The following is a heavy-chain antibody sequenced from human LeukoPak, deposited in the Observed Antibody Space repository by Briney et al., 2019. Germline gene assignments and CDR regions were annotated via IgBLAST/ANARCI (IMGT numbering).Heavy chain of an antibody. CDR1: GGSISSRNW. J-gene: IGHJ4*02. CDR3: ARHGTQQLGYFDY. CDR2: IYLSGST. V-gene: IGHV4-4*02. D-gene: IGHD6-13*01. Sequence: PSGTLSLTCAVSGGSISSRNWWSWVRQPPGKGLEWIGEIYLSGSTNYNPSLKSRVTISVDKSKNQFSLKLTSVTAADTAVYYCARHGTQQLGYFDYWGQGTLVTVSS.